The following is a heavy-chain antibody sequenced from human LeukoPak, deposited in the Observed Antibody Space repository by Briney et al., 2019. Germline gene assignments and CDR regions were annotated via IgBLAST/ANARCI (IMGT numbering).Heavy chain of an antibody. Sequence: ASVKVSFKASGGTFSSYAISWVRQAPGQGLEWMGGIIPIFGTANYAQKFQGRVTITADKSTSTAYMELSSLRSEDTAVYYCARVGLAARRGYYYYYYMDVWGKGTTVTVSS. CDR3: ARVGLAARRGYYYYYYMDV. J-gene: IGHJ6*03. CDR1: GGTFSSYA. D-gene: IGHD6-6*01. CDR2: IIPIFGTA. V-gene: IGHV1-69*06.